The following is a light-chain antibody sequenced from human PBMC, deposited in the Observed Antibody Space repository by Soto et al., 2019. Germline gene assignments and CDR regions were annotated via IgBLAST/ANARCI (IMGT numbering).Light chain of an antibody. CDR1: GSNIGAGYD. CDR2: GTT. CDR3: QSYDTRLTAWI. Sequence: QSVLTQPPSVSGAPGQRVTITCSGSGSNIGAGYDVHWYQHVPGMPPRLLIFGTTNRSSIVPDRFSGSKSGTSASLAITGIQAEDEADYYCQSYDTRLTAWIFGGGTKVTVL. J-gene: IGLJ2*01. V-gene: IGLV1-40*01.